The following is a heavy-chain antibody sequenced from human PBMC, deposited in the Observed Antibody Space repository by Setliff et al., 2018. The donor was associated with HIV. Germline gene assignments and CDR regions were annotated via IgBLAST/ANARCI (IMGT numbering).Heavy chain of an antibody. D-gene: IGHD2-15*01. J-gene: IGHJ6*03. CDR2: INPNSGGT. CDR3: ARGPVVTVRWWYYYYYMDV. V-gene: IGHV1-2*04. Sequence: ASVKVSCKASGYTFTGYYMHWVRQAPGQGLEWMGWINPNSGGTNYAQKFQGWVTMTRDTSISTAYMERSRLRSDDTAVYYCARGPVVTVRWWYYYYYMDVWGKGTTVTVSS. CDR1: GYTFTGYY.